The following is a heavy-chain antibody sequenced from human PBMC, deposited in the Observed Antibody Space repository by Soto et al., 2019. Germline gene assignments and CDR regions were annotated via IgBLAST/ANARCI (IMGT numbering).Heavy chain of an antibody. J-gene: IGHJ3*02. D-gene: IGHD1-26*01. CDR3: AGCCGSYCLSDDAFDI. Sequence: GSLSLSCAASGFTVSSNYMSWVRQAPGKGLEWVSVIYRGGSTYYADSVKGRFTISRDNSKNTLYLQMNSLRAEDTAVYYCAGCCGSYCLSDDAFDIWGQGTMVTVSS. CDR2: IYRGGST. CDR1: GFTVSSNY. V-gene: IGHV3-53*01.